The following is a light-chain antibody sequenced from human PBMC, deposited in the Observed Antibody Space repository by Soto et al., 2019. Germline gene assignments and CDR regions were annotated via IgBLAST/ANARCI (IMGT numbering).Light chain of an antibody. CDR1: QSFSSY. CDR2: DAS. J-gene: IGKJ1*01. CDR3: QQRSNWPSWT. Sequence: EIVLTQSPSTLSLSPGERATISCRASQSFSSYLAWYQQKPGQAPRLLIYDASNRATGIPARFSGSGSGTDFTLTISSLEPEDFAVYYCQQRSNWPSWTFGQGTKVDIK. V-gene: IGKV3-11*01.